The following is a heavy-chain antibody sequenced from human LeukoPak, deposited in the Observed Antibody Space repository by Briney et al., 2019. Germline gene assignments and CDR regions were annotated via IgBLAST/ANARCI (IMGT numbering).Heavy chain of an antibody. CDR3: ARGYSSSWLGYFDY. V-gene: IGHV3-30-3*01. D-gene: IGHD6-13*01. CDR1: GFTFSSYA. CDR2: ISYDGSNK. Sequence: QPGGSLRLSCAASGFTFSSYAMHWVRQAPGKGLDWVAVISYDGSNKYYADSVKGRFTISRDNSKNTLYLQMNSLGTEDTAFYYCARGYSSSWLGYFDYWGQGTLVTVSS. J-gene: IGHJ4*02.